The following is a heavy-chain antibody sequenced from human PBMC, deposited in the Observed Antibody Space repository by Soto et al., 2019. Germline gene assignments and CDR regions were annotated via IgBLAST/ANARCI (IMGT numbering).Heavy chain of an antibody. Sequence: ASVKVSCNASGFSFTGYYIHWLRQAPGQGLGRMGWFNAHSGGTEYAQKFQGRVTLTRDTSIATAYLTLTSLTSHDTALYHRAKDLTRQLAYWLDPWGQGTQVTVSS. D-gene: IGHD6-6*01. CDR2: FNAHSGGT. CDR3: AKDLTRQLAYWLDP. CDR1: GFSFTGYY. J-gene: IGHJ5*02. V-gene: IGHV1-2*02.